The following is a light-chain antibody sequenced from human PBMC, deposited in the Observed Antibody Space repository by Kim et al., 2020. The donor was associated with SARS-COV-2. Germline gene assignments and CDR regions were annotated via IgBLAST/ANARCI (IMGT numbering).Light chain of an antibody. Sequence: LSPGERATLSCRASQSVSSSYLAWYQQKPGQAPRVLIYGAYTRATDIPDRFSGSGSGTDFTLTITRLEPEDFAVYYCQHYGTSPYTFGQGTKLEI. J-gene: IGKJ2*01. CDR2: GAY. CDR1: QSVSSSY. V-gene: IGKV3-20*01. CDR3: QHYGTSPYT.